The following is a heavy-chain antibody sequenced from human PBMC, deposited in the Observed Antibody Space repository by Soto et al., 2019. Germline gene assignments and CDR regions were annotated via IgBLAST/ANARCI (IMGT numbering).Heavy chain of an antibody. D-gene: IGHD6-25*01. CDR1: GFTFSNYA. CDR3: ARREQRNWFDP. Sequence: GESLKISCAASGFTFSNYAMAWVRQAPGKGLEYVSSITGSGEGTYYAGSVKGRFTISRDNSKNTLYVQMHSLRVEDTAVYYCARREQRNWFDPWGQGTLVTVSS. J-gene: IGHJ5*02. V-gene: IGHV3-23*01. CDR2: ITGSGEGT.